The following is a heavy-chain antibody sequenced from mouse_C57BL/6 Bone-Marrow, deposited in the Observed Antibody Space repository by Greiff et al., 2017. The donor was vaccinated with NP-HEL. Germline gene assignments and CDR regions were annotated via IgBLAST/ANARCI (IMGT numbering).Heavy chain of an antibody. CDR3: TTGTTVGRPNY. V-gene: IGHV14-4*01. Sequence: VQLQQSGAELVRPGASVKLSCTASGFNIKDDYMHWVKQRPEQGLEWIGWIDPENGDTEYASKFQGKATITADTSSNTAYLQLSSLTSEDTAVYDCTTGTTVGRPNYWGQGTTLTVSS. J-gene: IGHJ2*01. CDR2: IDPENGDT. D-gene: IGHD1-1*01. CDR1: GFNIKDDY.